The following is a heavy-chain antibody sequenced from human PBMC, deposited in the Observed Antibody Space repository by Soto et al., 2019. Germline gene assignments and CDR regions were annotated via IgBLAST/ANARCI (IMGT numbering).Heavy chain of an antibody. V-gene: IGHV3-21*01. D-gene: IGHD3-3*01. Sequence: GSLRLSCAASGFTFSSYSMNWVRQAPGKGLEWVSSISSSSSYIYYADSVKGRFTISRDNAKNSLYLQMNSLRAEDTAVYYCARDNDFWSGHRHYYMDVWGKGTTVTVSS. CDR3: ARDNDFWSGHRHYYMDV. CDR1: GFTFSSYS. CDR2: ISSSSSYI. J-gene: IGHJ6*03.